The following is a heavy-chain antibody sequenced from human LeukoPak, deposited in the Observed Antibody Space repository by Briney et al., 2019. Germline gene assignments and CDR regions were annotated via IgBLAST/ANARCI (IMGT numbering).Heavy chain of an antibody. Sequence: SETLSLTCTVSGGSISSYYWSWIRQPPGKGLEWIGYIYYSGSTNYNPSLKSRVTISVDASKSQFSLKLSSATAADTAVYYCATGRSIRYFDYWGQGTLLTVSS. J-gene: IGHJ4*02. D-gene: IGHD3-9*01. V-gene: IGHV4-59*12. CDR1: GGSISSYY. CDR2: IYYSGST. CDR3: ATGRSIRYFDY.